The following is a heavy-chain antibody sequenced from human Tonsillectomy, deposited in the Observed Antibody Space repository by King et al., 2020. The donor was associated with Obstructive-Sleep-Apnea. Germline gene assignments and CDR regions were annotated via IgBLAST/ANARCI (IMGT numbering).Heavy chain of an antibody. Sequence: VQLQESGPGLVMPSETLSLTCTVSGGSISSYYWSWIRQPPGKGLEWIGYIYYSGSTNYNPSLKSRVTISVDTSKNQFSLKLSSVTAADTAVYYCARFVAPPEGYFDLWGRGTLVTVSS. CDR1: GGSISSYY. CDR3: ARFVAPPEGYFDL. CDR2: IYYSGST. D-gene: IGHD1-14*01. J-gene: IGHJ2*01. V-gene: IGHV4-59*01.